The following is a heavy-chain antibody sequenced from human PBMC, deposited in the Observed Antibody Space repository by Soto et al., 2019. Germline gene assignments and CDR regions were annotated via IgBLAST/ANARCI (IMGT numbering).Heavy chain of an antibody. CDR2: MNPNSGNT. Sequence: QVQLVQSGAEVKKPGASVKVSCKASGYTFTSYDINWVRQATGKGLEWMGWMNPNSGNTGYAEKFQGRGTMNRNTSISTAYMELSSLRSEDTAVYYCARGEFLWFGELLRWGQGTLVTVSS. D-gene: IGHD3-10*01. CDR3: ARGEFLWFGELLR. J-gene: IGHJ4*02. CDR1: GYTFTSYD. V-gene: IGHV1-8*01.